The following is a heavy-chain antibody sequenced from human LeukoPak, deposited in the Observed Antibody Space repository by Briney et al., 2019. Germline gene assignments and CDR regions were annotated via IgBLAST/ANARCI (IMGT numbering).Heavy chain of an antibody. J-gene: IGHJ5*02. V-gene: IGHV4-59*01. D-gene: IGHD2-15*01. CDR2: IYYSGST. CDR3: ARVADYCSGGSCYSRWFDP. Sequence: PSETLSLTCTVSGGSISSYYWSWIRQPPGKALEWIGYIYYSGSTNYNPSLKSRVTISVDTSKNQFSLKLSSVTAADTAVYYCARVADYCSGGSCYSRWFDPWGQGTLVTVSS. CDR1: GGSISSYY.